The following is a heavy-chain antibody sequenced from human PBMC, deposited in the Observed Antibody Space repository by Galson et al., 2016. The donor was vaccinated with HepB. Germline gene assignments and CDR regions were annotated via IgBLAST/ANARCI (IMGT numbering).Heavy chain of an antibody. Sequence: SLRLSCAASGFTFSDYSMNWVRQAPGKGLEWVSYIASNSRTIYYADSARGRFTISRDNAKNSLYLQMNSLRDEDTAVYYCARDGRRGYEMDVWGQGTMATVSS. CDR1: GFTFSDYS. J-gene: IGHJ3*01. V-gene: IGHV3-48*02. CDR3: ARDGRRGYEMDV. D-gene: IGHD5-12*01. CDR2: IASNSRTI.